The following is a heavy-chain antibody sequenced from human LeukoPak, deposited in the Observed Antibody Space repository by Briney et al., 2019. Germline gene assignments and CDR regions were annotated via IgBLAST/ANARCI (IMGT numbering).Heavy chain of an antibody. CDR1: GLTFRNYA. D-gene: IGHD4-17*01. J-gene: IGHJ3*01. CDR2: ITGRGDNR. CDR3: GKDPNGDYIGAFDF. Sequence: GGSLRLSCVASGLTFRNYAVTWVRQAPGKGLEWVSSITGRGDNRMYADSVKRRFTISRDNSVVTLYLQMNSLSAEDTAIYYCGKDPNGDYIGAFDFWGRGTMVTVSS. V-gene: IGHV3-23*01.